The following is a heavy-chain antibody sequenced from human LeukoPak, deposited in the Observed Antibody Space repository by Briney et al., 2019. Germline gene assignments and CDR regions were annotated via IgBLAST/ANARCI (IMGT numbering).Heavy chain of an antibody. J-gene: IGHJ4*02. D-gene: IGHD3-22*01. CDR2: IYHSGST. V-gene: IGHV4-4*02. Sequence: RSSETLSLTCAVSGGSISSSNWWSWVRQPPGKGLEWIGEIYHSGSTNYNPSLKSRVTISVDKSKNQFSLKLSSVTAADTAVYYCAGYDSSGYPTGRYWGQGTLVTVFS. CDR3: AGYDSSGYPTGRY. CDR1: GGSISSSNW.